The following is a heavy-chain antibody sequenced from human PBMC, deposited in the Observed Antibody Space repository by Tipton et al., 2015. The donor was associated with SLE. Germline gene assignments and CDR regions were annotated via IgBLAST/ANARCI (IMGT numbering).Heavy chain of an antibody. Sequence: LRLSCTVSGGSISSYYWSWIRQPPGKGLEWIGYIYYSGSTNYNPSLKSRVTISVDTSKNQFSLNLSSVTAADTAVYYCARGIAAADGYWGQGTLVTVSS. D-gene: IGHD6-13*01. J-gene: IGHJ4*02. CDR1: GGSISSYY. CDR3: ARGIAAADGY. V-gene: IGHV4-59*01. CDR2: IYYSGST.